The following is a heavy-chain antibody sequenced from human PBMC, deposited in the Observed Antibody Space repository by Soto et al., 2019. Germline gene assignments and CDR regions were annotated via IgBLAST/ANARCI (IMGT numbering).Heavy chain of an antibody. J-gene: IGHJ4*02. D-gene: IGHD1-26*01. Sequence: QVQLVQSGAEVKKPGASVKVSCKASGYTFTSYDINWVRQATGQGLEWMGWMNPNSGNTGYAQKFQGRVTMTTDTSTSTAYMELRSLRSDDTAVYYCARDRGSYALDYWGQGTLVTVSS. V-gene: IGHV1-8*01. CDR3: ARDRGSYALDY. CDR2: MNPNSGNT. CDR1: GYTFTSYD.